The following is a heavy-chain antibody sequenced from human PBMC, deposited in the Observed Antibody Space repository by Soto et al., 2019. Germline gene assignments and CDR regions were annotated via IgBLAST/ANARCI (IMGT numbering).Heavy chain of an antibody. CDR2: ISGSGGST. CDR1: GFTFSSYA. V-gene: IGHV3-23*01. J-gene: IGHJ6*02. CDR3: AKDPAVAGFLPSYYYGMDV. D-gene: IGHD6-19*01. Sequence: PGGSLRLSCAASGFTFSSYAMSWVRQAPGKGLEWVSAISGSGGSTYYADSVKGRFTISRDNSKNTLYLQMNSLRAEDTAVYYCAKDPAVAGFLPSYYYGMDVWGQGTTVTVSS.